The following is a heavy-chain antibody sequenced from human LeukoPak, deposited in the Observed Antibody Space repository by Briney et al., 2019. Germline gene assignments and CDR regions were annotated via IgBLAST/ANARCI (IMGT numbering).Heavy chain of an antibody. CDR2: IRSKANSYAT. D-gene: IGHD6-19*01. CDR3: TRGEQWLVDYYYYYMDV. V-gene: IGHV3-73*01. Sequence: GGSLRLSCAASGFTFSGSAMHWVRQASGKGLEWVGRIRSKANSYATAYAASVKGRFTISRDDSKNTAYLQMNSLKTEDTAVYYCTRGEQWLVDYYYYYMDVWGKGTTVTVSS. CDR1: GFTFSGSA. J-gene: IGHJ6*03.